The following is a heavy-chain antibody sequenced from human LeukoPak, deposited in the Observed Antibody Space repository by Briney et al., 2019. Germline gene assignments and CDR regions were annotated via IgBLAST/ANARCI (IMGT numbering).Heavy chain of an antibody. D-gene: IGHD2-2*01. CDR2: INHSGRT. CDR3: ARPGYCSNTTCYSRFDP. V-gene: IGHV4-34*01. Sequence: NPSETLSLTCAVYGGSFSGYYWTWIRQPPGKGLEWIGVINHSGRTNYNPSLKSRVTISVDTSKKQFSLKLTSVTAADTAVYYCARPGYCSNTTCYSRFDPWGQGTLVTVSS. J-gene: IGHJ5*02. CDR1: GGSFSGYY.